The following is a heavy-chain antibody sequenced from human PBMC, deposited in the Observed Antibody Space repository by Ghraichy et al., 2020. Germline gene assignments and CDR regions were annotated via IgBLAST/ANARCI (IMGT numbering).Heavy chain of an antibody. CDR1: GGSVSSGSYY. CDR3: AREGAAPLSGGHYGMDV. V-gene: IGHV4-61*01. CDR2: IYYSGST. Sequence: SETLSLTCTVSGGSVSSGSYYWSWIRQPPGKGLEWIGYIYYSGSTNYNPSLKSRVIISVDTSKNQFSLKLSSVTAADTAVYYCAREGAAPLSGGHYGMDVWGQGTTVTVSS. D-gene: IGHD1-26*01. J-gene: IGHJ6*02.